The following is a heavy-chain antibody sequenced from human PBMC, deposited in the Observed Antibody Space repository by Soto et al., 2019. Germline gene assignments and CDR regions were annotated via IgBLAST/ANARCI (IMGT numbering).Heavy chain of an antibody. J-gene: IGHJ4*02. CDR1: GFSFSTYS. CDR2: IIGSSTYI. V-gene: IGHV3-21*03. D-gene: IGHD1-1*01. CDR3: ASDVPDWKFDS. Sequence: EVQLVESGGGLVKPGGSLRLSCAASGFSFSTYSMNWVRQAPGKGLEWVSSIIGSSTYIFYADSVKGRFTISRDNAKNPLYRQMISVRAEHTAVYYCASDVPDWKFDSWGQGTVVTVSS.